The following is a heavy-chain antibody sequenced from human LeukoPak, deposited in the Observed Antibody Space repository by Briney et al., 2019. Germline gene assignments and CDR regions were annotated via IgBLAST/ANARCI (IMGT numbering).Heavy chain of an antibody. CDR3: ASRSPPGETGYFDY. CDR2: INPNSGGT. J-gene: IGHJ4*02. D-gene: IGHD2-21*01. CDR1: GYTFTGYY. V-gene: IGHV1-2*02. Sequence: ASVKVSCKASGYTFTGYYMHWVRQAPGQGLEWMGWINPNSGGTNYAQKFQGRVTMTRDTSISTAYMELSRLISDDTAVYYCASRSPPGETGYFDYWGQGTLVTVSS.